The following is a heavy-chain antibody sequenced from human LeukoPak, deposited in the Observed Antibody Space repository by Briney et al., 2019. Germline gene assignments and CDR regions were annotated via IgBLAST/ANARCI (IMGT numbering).Heavy chain of an antibody. CDR1: GASLTSHI. CDR2: INPALKTS. J-gene: IGHJ4*02. V-gene: IGHV1-69*08. Sequence: SVKVSCKVSGASLTSHIMDWLRQAPGQGLEWMGLINPALKTSNYAQKFQGRVTITAEESTNTAYMELTSLTSDDTAVYYCARVMRERQHFDSWGQGTLVIVSS. D-gene: IGHD1-26*01. CDR3: ARVMRERQHFDS.